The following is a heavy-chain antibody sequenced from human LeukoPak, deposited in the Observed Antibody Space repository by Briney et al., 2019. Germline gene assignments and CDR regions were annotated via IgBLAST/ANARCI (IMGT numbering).Heavy chain of an antibody. CDR1: GFTVSSNY. V-gene: IGHV3-53*01. CDR3: AADIDLENYYDSSGYYYTYGMDV. Sequence: GGSLRLSCAASGFTVSSNYMSWVRQAPGKGLEWVSVIYSGGSTYYADSVKGWFTISRDNSKNTLYLQMNSLRAEDTAVYYCAADIDLENYYDSSGYYYTYGMDVWGQGTTVTVSS. J-gene: IGHJ6*02. D-gene: IGHD3-22*01. CDR2: IYSGGST.